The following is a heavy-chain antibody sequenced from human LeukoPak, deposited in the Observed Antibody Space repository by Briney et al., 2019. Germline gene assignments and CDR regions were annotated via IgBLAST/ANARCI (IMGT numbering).Heavy chain of an antibody. CDR1: GYTFTSCG. J-gene: IGHJ5*02. CDR2: ISTYNGDT. V-gene: IGHV1-18*01. CDR3: ARDWYCSGGSCYDCFDP. D-gene: IGHD2-15*01. Sequence: ASVKVSCKASGYTFTSCGVSWVRQAPGQGLEWMGWISTYNGDTNYAQELQGRVTMTTDTSTSTAYMELGSLRSDDTAVYYCARDWYCSGGSCYDCFDPWGQGTLVTVSS.